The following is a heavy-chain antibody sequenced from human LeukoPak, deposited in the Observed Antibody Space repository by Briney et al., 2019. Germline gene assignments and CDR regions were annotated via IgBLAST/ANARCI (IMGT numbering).Heavy chain of an antibody. CDR1: GFTFSSYA. CDR3: AKDLLEWRYSYGCFDY. J-gene: IGHJ4*02. V-gene: IGHV3-23*01. Sequence: PGGSLRLSCAASGFTFSSYAMSRVRQAPGKGLEWVSAISGSGGSTYYADSVKGRFTISRDDSKNTLYLQMNSLRAEDTAVYYCAKDLLEWRYSYGCFDYWGQGTLVTVSS. CDR2: ISGSGGST. D-gene: IGHD5-18*01.